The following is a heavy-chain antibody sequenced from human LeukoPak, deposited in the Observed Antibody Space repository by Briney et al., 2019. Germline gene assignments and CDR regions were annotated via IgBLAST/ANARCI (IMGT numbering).Heavy chain of an antibody. Sequence: PGGSLRLSCAASGFTFDDYAMHWVRQAPGKGLEWVSLISGDGGSTYYADSVKGRFTISRDNSKNSLYLQMNSPRTEDTALYYCAKAAYYYGSGSYYNVAPFDYWGQGTLVTVSS. CDR1: GFTFDDYA. CDR2: ISGDGGST. V-gene: IGHV3-43*02. CDR3: AKAAYYYGSGSYYNVAPFDY. D-gene: IGHD3-10*01. J-gene: IGHJ4*02.